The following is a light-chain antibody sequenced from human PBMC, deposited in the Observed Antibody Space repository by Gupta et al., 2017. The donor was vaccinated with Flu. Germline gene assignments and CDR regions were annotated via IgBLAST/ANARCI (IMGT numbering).Light chain of an antibody. CDR3: ELYRGSGIWV. V-gene: IGLV8-61*01. CDR1: SGAISTTSW. Sequence: QSVVTQESSFSVSPGGTVTLTCCLESGAISTTSWPSLFQQTPGQPPRTLNASTNSRSASFPDRFSGSILGNKAALTITVAQADDESDYYWELYRGSGIWVFGGGTKLTVL. J-gene: IGLJ3*02. CDR2: STN.